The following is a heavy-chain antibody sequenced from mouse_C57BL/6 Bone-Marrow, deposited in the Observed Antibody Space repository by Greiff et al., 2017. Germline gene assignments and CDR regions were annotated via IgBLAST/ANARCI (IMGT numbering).Heavy chain of an antibody. J-gene: IGHJ3*01. Sequence: EVMLVESGGGLVQPGGSLKLSCAASGFTFSDYYMYWVRQTPEKRLEWVAYISNGGGSTYYPDTVKGRITISRDNAKNTLYLQMSRLKSEDTAMYYCASPYGYAWFAYWGQGTLVTVSA. CDR1: GFTFSDYY. CDR3: ASPYGYAWFAY. CDR2: ISNGGGST. D-gene: IGHD2-2*01. V-gene: IGHV5-12*01.